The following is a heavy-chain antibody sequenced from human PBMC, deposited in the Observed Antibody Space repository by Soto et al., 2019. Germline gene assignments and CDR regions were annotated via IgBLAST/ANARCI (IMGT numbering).Heavy chain of an antibody. CDR3: ARVVLTITRGAFDA. V-gene: IGHV4-4*02. CDR1: GGSISSSHW. Sequence: QVQLQESGPGLVKPSGTLSLNCAVSGGSISSSHWWTWVRQSPGKGLEYIGEISHSGTSNSNPSLKSRVTLSVDKSKNHFSLTLSSVTAADTAVYYCARVVLTITRGAFDAWGQGTLVIVSS. D-gene: IGHD3-9*01. CDR2: ISHSGTS. J-gene: IGHJ3*01.